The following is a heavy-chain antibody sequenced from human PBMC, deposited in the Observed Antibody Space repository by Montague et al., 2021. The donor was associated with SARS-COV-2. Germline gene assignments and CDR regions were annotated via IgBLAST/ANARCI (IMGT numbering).Heavy chain of an antibody. CDR1: GGSISSSNW. Sequence: SETLSLTCAVSGGSISSSNWWSWVRQPPGKGLEWSGEIYHSGSTNYNTSLKSRVTISVDKSKNQFSLKLSSVTAADTAVYYCAGDSTGWSRFDYWGQGTLVTVSS. D-gene: IGHD6-19*01. V-gene: IGHV4-4*02. CDR2: IYHSGST. J-gene: IGHJ4*02. CDR3: AGDSTGWSRFDY.